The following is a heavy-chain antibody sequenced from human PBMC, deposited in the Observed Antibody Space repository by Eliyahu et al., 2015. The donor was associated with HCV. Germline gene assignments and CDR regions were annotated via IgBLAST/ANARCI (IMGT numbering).Heavy chain of an antibody. CDR3: ASGGGGIAVAGTGGWFDP. D-gene: IGHD6-19*01. CDR1: GXSITTYY. CDR2: IHYSGST. Sequence: QVQLQESGPGLVKPSETLSLTCAVSGXSITTYYWSWIRQPPGKGLEWIGYIHYSGSTNYNPSLKSRVTVSLDTSKNQVSLNLTSVTAADTAVYYCASGGGGIAVAGTGGWFDPWGQGTLVTVSS. J-gene: IGHJ5*02. V-gene: IGHV4-59*01.